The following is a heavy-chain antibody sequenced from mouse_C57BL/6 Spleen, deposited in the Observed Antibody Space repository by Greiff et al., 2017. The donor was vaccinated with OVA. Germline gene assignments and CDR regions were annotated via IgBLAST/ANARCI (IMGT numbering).Heavy chain of an antibody. Sequence: QVQLQQPGAELVKPGASVKMSCKASGYTFTRYWITWVKQRPGQGLEWIEDIYPGSGSTNYNEKFKSKATLTVDTSSSTAYMQLSSLTSEDSAVYYCARGPHYYYGSNWYFDVWGTGTTVTVSA. V-gene: IGHV1-55*01. CDR3: ARGPHYYYGSNWYFDV. CDR1: GYTFTRYW. D-gene: IGHD1-1*01. J-gene: IGHJ1*03. CDR2: IYPGSGST.